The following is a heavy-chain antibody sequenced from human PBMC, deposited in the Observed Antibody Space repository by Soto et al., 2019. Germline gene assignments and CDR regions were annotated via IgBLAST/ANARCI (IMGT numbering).Heavy chain of an antibody. CDR3: AKATAITGGAFEI. CDR2: ILVGGST. V-gene: IGHV3-23*01. Sequence: GGSLRLSCAGSGFICSSYDMSWARQAPGKGLDWVSTILVGGSTHYEDSVKGRFTISRDTSKNTVYLQMNSLTAGDTAVYYCAKATAITGGAFEIYGQGPLVTVSS. J-gene: IGHJ3*02. CDR1: GFICSSYD. D-gene: IGHD5-12*01.